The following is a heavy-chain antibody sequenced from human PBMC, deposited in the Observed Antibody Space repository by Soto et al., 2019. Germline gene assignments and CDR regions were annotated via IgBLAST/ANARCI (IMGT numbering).Heavy chain of an antibody. CDR2: MNPNSGNT. CDR1: GYTFTSYD. Sequence: ASVKVSCKASGYTFTSYDINWVRQATGQGLEWMGWMNPNSGNTGYAQKLQGRVTMTMNTSISTAYMELSSLRSEDTAVYYCARSRGLAARRDYYYYMDVWVKGTTVTVSS. D-gene: IGHD6-6*01. CDR3: ARSRGLAARRDYYYYMDV. V-gene: IGHV1-8*02. J-gene: IGHJ6*03.